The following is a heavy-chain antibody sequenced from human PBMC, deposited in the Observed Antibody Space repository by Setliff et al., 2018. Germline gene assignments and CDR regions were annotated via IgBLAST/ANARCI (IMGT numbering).Heavy chain of an antibody. V-gene: IGHV4-61*09. CDR1: GDPMSSRRYY. Sequence: KTSETLSLTCTVSGDPMSSRRYYWAWIRQPAGKGLEWIGQIYTSWSTNYNPSLKSRVTISLDTSNNQFSLSLSSVTAADTAVYYCARTCSGSGCYAGLESWGQGTPVTVSS. CDR2: IYTSWST. D-gene: IGHD2-15*01. J-gene: IGHJ4*02. CDR3: ARTCSGSGCYAGLES.